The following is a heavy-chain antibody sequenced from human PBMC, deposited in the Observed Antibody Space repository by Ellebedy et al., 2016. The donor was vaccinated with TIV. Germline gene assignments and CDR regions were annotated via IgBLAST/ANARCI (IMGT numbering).Heavy chain of an antibody. V-gene: IGHV3-7*01. J-gene: IGHJ6*02. CDR3: ARAAHFYSYGMDV. Sequence: GGSLRLSXAASGFTLSLYWMSWVRQAPGKGLEWVANIKHYGSEKYYVDSVKGRFTISRDNAKTSLFLQMSSLRGEDTAVYYCARAAHFYSYGMDVWGQGTTVTVSS. CDR1: GFTLSLYW. CDR2: IKHYGSEK.